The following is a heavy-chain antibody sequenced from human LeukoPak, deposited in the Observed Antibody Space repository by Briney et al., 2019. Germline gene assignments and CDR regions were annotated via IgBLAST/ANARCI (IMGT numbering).Heavy chain of an antibody. CDR2: ISGSGGST. CDR3: ANPRYYHGSKGY. CDR1: GFTFSSYA. J-gene: IGHJ4*02. D-gene: IGHD3-10*01. V-gene: IGHV3-23*01. Sequence: GGSLRLSCAASGFTFSSYAMSWVRQAPGKGLEWVSAISGSGGSTYYADSVKGRFTISRDNSKNTLYLQMNSLRAEDTAVYYCANPRYYHGSKGYWGQGTLVTVSS.